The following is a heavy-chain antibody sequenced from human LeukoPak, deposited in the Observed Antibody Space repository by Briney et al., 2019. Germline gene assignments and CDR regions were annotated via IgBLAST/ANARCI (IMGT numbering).Heavy chain of an antibody. D-gene: IGHD3-22*01. Sequence: GGSLRLSCAASGFTFSNSWMNWVRQAPGKGLEWVANIKENGTEEDYLDSVRGRFTISRDNARNSLSLQMNSLRAEDTAVYYCARVPPVNRDTSAYRPLDSWGQGTLVTVSS. V-gene: IGHV3-7*01. J-gene: IGHJ4*02. CDR1: GFTFSNSW. CDR2: IKENGTEE. CDR3: ARVPPVNRDTSAYRPLDS.